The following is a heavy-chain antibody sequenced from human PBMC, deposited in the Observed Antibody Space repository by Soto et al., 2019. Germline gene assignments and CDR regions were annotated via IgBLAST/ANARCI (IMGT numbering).Heavy chain of an antibody. V-gene: IGHV3-30-3*01. J-gene: IGHJ5*02. CDR1: GFTFSSYA. CDR2: ISYDGSNK. CDR3: ARDAHRTMIVVVPNWFDP. Sequence: PGGSLRLSCAASGFTFSSYAMHWVRQAPGKGLEWVAVISYDGSNKYYADSVKGRFTISRDNSKNTLYLQMNSLRAEDTAVYYCARDAHRTMIVVVPNWFDPWGQGTLVTVSS. D-gene: IGHD3-22*01.